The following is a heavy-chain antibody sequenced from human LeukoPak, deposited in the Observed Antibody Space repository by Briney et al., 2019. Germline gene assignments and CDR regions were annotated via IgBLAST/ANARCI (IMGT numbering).Heavy chain of an antibody. V-gene: IGHV4-59*08. CDR1: GGSISPFY. CDR2: IYYSGST. Sequence: SETLSLTCTVSGGSISPFYWSWIRQSPDKGLVWIGNIYYSGSTNYNPSFKSPVTISLDTSKKQYSLHLRCVTAAHTAIYYCARHFSCFDHWGQGAQVTVSS. D-gene: IGHD2/OR15-2a*01. CDR3: ARHFSCFDH. J-gene: IGHJ4*02.